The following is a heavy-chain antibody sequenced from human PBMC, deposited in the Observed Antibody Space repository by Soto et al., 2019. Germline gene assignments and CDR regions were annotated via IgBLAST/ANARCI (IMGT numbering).Heavy chain of an antibody. V-gene: IGHV4-59*01. Sequence: PSETLSLTCTVSGGSIISGYWSWIRQPPGKGLEWIGYISYSGNTNYNPSLKSRVTMSVDTPKKQFSLRLSSETTADTAVDYCAGLRGYAGSPIDYWAQGTLVTVSS. CDR1: GGSIISGY. CDR2: ISYSGNT. J-gene: IGHJ4*02. CDR3: AGLRGYAGSPIDY. D-gene: IGHD2-15*01.